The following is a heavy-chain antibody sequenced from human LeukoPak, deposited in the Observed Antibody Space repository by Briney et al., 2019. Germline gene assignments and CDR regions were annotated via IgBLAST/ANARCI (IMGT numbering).Heavy chain of an antibody. CDR1: GESFSGHY. D-gene: IGHD6-13*01. CDR2: INHSGST. CDR3: AGGVYIAAAQYAY. V-gene: IGHV4-34*01. J-gene: IGHJ4*02. Sequence: SETLSLTCAVYGESFSGHYWSWIRQSPGKGLEWIGEINHSGSTNYNPSLKSRVTISVDTSKNQFSLKLSSVTAADTAVYYCAGGVYIAAAQYAYWGQGTLVTVSS.